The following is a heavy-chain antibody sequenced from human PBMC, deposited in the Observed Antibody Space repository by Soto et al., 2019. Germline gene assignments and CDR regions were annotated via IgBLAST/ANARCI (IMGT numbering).Heavy chain of an antibody. CDR2: IKSKTDGGTT. D-gene: IGHD4-17*01. Sequence: GGSLRLSCAASGFTFSNAWMNWVRQAPGKGLEWVGRIKSKTDGGTTDYAAPVKGRFTISRDDSKNTLYLQMNSLKTEDTAVYYCTTDPPPVGYGDYYYYYGMDVWGQGTTVTVSS. V-gene: IGHV3-15*07. CDR3: TTDPPPVGYGDYYYYYGMDV. J-gene: IGHJ6*02. CDR1: GFTFSNAW.